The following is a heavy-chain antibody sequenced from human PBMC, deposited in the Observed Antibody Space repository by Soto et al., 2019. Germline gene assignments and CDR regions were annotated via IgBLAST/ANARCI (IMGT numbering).Heavy chain of an antibody. V-gene: IGHV1-69*04. D-gene: IGHD3-22*01. CDR2: IKPGNRTT. CDR1: GGTFSSYA. J-gene: IGHJ4*02. CDR3: ARVRGDYYDSSGYYYLDY. Sequence: SVKVSCKASGGTFSSYAISWVRQAPGQGLKCMLSIKPGNRTTKHSQKDQDRVTMTGDTSASTAYMELSSLRSEDTAVYYRARVRGDYYDSSGYYYLDYWGQGTLVTVSS.